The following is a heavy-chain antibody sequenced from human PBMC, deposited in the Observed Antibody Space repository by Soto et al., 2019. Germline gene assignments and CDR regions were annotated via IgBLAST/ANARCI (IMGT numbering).Heavy chain of an antibody. J-gene: IGHJ6*02. CDR1: GGSFSGYY. CDR2: VNHGGTS. Sequence: QVQLQQWGAGLLKPSETLSLTCAVHGGSFSGYYWDWIRQPPGMGLEWIGEVNHGGTSNYNPSLKSRRLISVDTSQNELALMLTSVTADAEALYFCGSSSFLRSGDLFHGLDVWGQGTTVTVSS. V-gene: IGHV4-34*01. CDR3: GSSSFLRSGDLFHGLDV. D-gene: IGHD3-10*01.